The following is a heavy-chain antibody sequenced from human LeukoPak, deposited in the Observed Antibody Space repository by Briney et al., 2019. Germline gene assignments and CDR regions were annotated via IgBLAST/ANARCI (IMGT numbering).Heavy chain of an antibody. CDR3: AREERWLDPRGYYYGMDV. CDR1: GGTFSSYA. CDR2: IIPIFGTA. V-gene: IGHV1-69*13. J-gene: IGHJ6*02. D-gene: IGHD6-19*01. Sequence: SVKVSCKASGGTFSSYAISWVRQAPGQGLEWMGGIIPIFGTANYAQKFQGRVTITADESTSTAYMELSSLRSEDTAVYYCAREERWLDPRGYYYGMDVWGQGTTVTVSS.